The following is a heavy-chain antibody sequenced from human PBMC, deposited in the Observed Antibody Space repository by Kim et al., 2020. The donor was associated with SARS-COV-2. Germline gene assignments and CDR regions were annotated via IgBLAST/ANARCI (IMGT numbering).Heavy chain of an antibody. CDR2: IRSKAYGGTT. CDR3: SRHTDY. CDR1: GFTFGDYA. V-gene: IGHV3-49*03. Sequence: GGSLRLSCTASGFTFGDYAMSWFRQAPGKGLEWVGFIRSKAYGGTTEYAASVKVRFTIARDNSKSIAYLQMHSLKTDDTAVYYCSRHTDYWGKGTLVTVPS. J-gene: IGHJ4*02.